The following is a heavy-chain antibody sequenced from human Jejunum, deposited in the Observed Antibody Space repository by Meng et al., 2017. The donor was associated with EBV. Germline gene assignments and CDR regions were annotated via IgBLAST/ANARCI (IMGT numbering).Heavy chain of an antibody. J-gene: IGHJ2*01. CDR3: ARYVPNGSFWYFDF. V-gene: IGHV1-18*01. CDR1: GYIFTNYD. CDR2: ISVKNGEA. D-gene: IGHD6-13*01. Sequence: VQVGQSGADAKKPGASMKVSCKASGYIFTNYDISWVRQAPGQGLEWMGWISVKNGEAKYPQNFQGRVTMTTDTTTSTAYMELRSLTSDDTAVYYCARYVPNGSFWYFDFWGRGTLVTVSS.